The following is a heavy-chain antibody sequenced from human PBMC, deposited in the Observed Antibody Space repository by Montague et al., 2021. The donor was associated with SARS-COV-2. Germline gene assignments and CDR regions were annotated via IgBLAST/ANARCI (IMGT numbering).Heavy chain of an antibody. CDR2: IYYSGSN. Sequence: SETLSLTCTVSGGSFSSSSYYWGWIRQPPGKGLEWIGSIYYSGSNYYNPSLKSRVTISVDTSKNQFSLKLSSVTAADTAVYYCARQRRGGLVSTPRFFDYWGQGTLVTVSS. D-gene: IGHD6-19*01. CDR1: GGSFSSSSYY. CDR3: ARQRRGGLVSTPRFFDY. J-gene: IGHJ4*02. V-gene: IGHV4-39*01.